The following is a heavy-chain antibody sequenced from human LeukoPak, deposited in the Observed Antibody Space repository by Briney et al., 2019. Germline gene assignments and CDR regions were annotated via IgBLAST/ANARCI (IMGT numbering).Heavy chain of an antibody. Sequence: GGSLRLSCAASGFTFRTSGMNWGPQAPGKGLEWGSYISSSGTTISYAQSVKGRFTITRDNAQNSLTLHMNTLRADDTAVYYCAKDGGTHFEPWGQGTLVTVSS. V-gene: IGHV3-48*01. J-gene: IGHJ5*02. CDR2: ISSSGTTI. CDR3: AKDGGTHFEP. D-gene: IGHD3-9*01. CDR1: GFTFRTSG.